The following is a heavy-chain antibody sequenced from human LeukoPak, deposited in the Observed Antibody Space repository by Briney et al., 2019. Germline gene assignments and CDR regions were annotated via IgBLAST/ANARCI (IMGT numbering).Heavy chain of an antibody. D-gene: IGHD3-3*01. CDR1: GGSISSYY. CDR2: TNTSGSA. V-gene: IGHV4-4*08. J-gene: IGHJ3*02. CDR3: ARDGLSHYDYWSGPI. Sequence: SETLSLTCTVSGGSISSYYWSWVRQPPGKGLEWIGRTNTSGSANYNPSLKSRVTISVDTSKNQLSLKVNSVTAADTAVYYCARDGLSHYDYWSGPIWGQGTMVTVSS.